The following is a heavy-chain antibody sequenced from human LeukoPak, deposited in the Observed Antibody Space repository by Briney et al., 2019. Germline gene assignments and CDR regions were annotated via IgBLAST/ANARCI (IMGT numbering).Heavy chain of an antibody. J-gene: IGHJ3*02. D-gene: IGHD3-3*01. CDR1: GGSISSYY. V-gene: IGHV4-59*01. CDR2: IYYSGST. Sequence: SETLSLTCTVSGGSISSYYWSWIRQPPGKGLEWIGYIYYSGSTNYNPSLKSRVTISVDTSKNQFSLKLSSVTAADTAAYYCARDRSSYYDFWSGTQADAFDIWGQGTMVTVSS. CDR3: ARDRSSYYDFWSGTQADAFDI.